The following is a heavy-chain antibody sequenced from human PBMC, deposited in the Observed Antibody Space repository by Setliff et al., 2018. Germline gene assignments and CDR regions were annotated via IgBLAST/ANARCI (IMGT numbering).Heavy chain of an antibody. D-gene: IGHD2-15*01. Sequence: SETLSLTCTVSDDSFTSSRYYWGWIRQAPGSGLEWIGSISYSGTPYYNASVESRVTITIDTSRNQFSLELRSVTVADTATYYCVRPGGTTVVARHFDYWGSGILVTVSS. J-gene: IGHJ4*01. CDR3: VRPGGTTVVARHFDY. V-gene: IGHV4-39*01. CDR1: DDSFTSSRYY. CDR2: ISYSGTP.